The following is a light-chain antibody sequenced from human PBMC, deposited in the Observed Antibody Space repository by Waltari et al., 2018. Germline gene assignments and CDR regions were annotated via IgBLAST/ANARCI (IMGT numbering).Light chain of an antibody. CDR1: QTVGSY. Sequence: DIVLTQSPATLSLSPGERATLSCRASQTVGSYLAWYQHKPGQPPRLIIYDVSNRAPGIPARFSCSGSGTDFTLTISSLEPEDSAVYFCQQRKYWPPLTFGGGTKLMIK. J-gene: IGKJ4*01. CDR2: DVS. CDR3: QQRKYWPPLT. V-gene: IGKV3-11*01.